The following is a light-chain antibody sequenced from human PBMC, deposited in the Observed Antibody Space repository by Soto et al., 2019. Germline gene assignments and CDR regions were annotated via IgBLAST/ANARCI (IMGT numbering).Light chain of an antibody. CDR1: SSDIGGYNY. J-gene: IGLJ3*02. V-gene: IGLV2-14*03. CDR2: DVN. Sequence: QSVLTQPASVSGSPGQSIAISCTGTSSDIGGYNYVSWYQQHPGNAPKLMIYDVNNRPSGVSDRFSGSKSGNTASLTISGLQADDEADYFCSSYTGSNTWVFGGGTKLTVL. CDR3: SSYTGSNTWV.